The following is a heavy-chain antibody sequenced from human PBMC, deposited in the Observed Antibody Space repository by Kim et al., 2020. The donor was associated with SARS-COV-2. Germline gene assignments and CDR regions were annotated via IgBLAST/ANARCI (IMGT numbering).Heavy chain of an antibody. Sequence: SETLSLTCTVSGGSISSSYWSWIRQPPGEGLEWIGYIYNTGSTTFNPSLKSRITISIDTSKNQFSLKLSSVTAADTAVYYCARRTIFGEVYEDYGMDVWGPGTTVTVSS. CDR2: IYNTGST. D-gene: IGHD3-3*01. V-gene: IGHV4-4*09. CDR3: ARRTIFGEVYEDYGMDV. J-gene: IGHJ6*02. CDR1: GGSISSSY.